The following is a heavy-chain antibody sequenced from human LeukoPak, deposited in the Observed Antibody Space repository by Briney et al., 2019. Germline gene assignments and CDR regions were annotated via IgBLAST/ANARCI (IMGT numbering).Heavy chain of an antibody. CDR3: ARGGSNRYCSSTSCYPYFDY. V-gene: IGHV3-11*01. Sequence: GGSLRLSCAASGFTFSDYYMSWIRQAPGKGLEWVSYISSSGSTIYYADSVKGRFTISRDNSKNTLYLQMNSLRAEDTAVYYCARGGSNRYCSSTSCYPYFDYWGQGTLVTVSS. J-gene: IGHJ4*02. D-gene: IGHD2-2*01. CDR1: GFTFSDYY. CDR2: ISSSGSTI.